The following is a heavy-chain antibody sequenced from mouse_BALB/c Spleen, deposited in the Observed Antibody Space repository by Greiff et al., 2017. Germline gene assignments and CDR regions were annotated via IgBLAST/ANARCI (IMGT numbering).Heavy chain of an antibody. Sequence: EVKLMESGGGLVQPGGSRKLSCAASGFTFSSFGMHWVRQAPEKGLEWVAYTSSGSSTIYYADTVKGRFTISRDNPKNTLFLQMTSLRSEDTAMYYCAIWRDDYFAYWGQGTLVTVSA. J-gene: IGHJ3*01. D-gene: IGHD2-4*01. CDR3: AIWRDDYFAY. V-gene: IGHV5-17*02. CDR2: TSSGSSTI. CDR1: GFTFSSFG.